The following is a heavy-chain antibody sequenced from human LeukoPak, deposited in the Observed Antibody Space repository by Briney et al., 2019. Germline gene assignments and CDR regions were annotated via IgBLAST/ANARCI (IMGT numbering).Heavy chain of an antibody. D-gene: IGHD3-10*01. CDR3: AKDLLAFWENTMVRGVIITFSGLDP. CDR1: GFTFSSYG. CDR2: ISYDGSNK. Sequence: GRSLRLSCAASGFTFSSYGMHWVRQAPGKGLEWVAVISYDGSNKYYADSVKGRFTISRDNSKNTLYLQMSSLRAEDTAVYYCAKDLLAFWENTMVRGVIITFSGLDPWGQGTLVTVSS. J-gene: IGHJ5*02. V-gene: IGHV3-30*18.